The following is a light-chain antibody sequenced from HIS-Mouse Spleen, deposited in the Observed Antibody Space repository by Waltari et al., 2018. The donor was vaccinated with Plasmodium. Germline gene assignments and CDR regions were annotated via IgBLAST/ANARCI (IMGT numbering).Light chain of an antibody. CDR1: QSVSSN. V-gene: IGKV3-15*01. Sequence: EIVMTQSPATLSGSQGERAPLSCRASQSVSSNLAWYQQKPGQAPRLLIYGASTRATGIPARFSGSGSGTEFTLTISSLQSEDFAVYYCQQYNNWSFTFGPGTKVDIK. CDR2: GAS. J-gene: IGKJ3*01. CDR3: QQYNNWSFT.